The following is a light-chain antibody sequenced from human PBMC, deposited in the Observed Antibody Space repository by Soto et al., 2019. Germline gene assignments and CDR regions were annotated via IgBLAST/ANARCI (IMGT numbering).Light chain of an antibody. J-gene: IGKJ4*01. CDR3: QQYGSAPLT. CDR2: GDS. Sequence: EIVLTQFPATLSLSPGESATLSCRASETVRTNFLGWYQQRPGQAPRLLIYGDSNRAAGIPDRFSGGGSGTDFTLTIRGVEPEDFAVYYCQQYGSAPLTLGGGTKVDIK. CDR1: ETVRTNF. V-gene: IGKV3-20*01.